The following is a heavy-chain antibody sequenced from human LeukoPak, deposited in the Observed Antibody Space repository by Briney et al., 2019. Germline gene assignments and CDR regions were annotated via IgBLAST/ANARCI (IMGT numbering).Heavy chain of an antibody. V-gene: IGHV3-23*01. D-gene: IGHD6-19*01. CDR2: ISGSGGST. CDR1: GFTFSSYA. Sequence: PGGSLRLSCAASGFTFSSYAMSWVRQAPGKGLEWVSAISGSGGSTYYADSVKGRVTISRDNSKNTLYLQMNSLRAEDTAVYYCARDGRSGSSGRGNYWGREPWVTVSS. J-gene: IGHJ4*02. CDR3: ARDGRSGSSGRGNY.